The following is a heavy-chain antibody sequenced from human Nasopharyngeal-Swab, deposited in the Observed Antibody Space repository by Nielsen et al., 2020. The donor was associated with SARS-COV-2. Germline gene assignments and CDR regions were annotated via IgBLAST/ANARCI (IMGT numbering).Heavy chain of an antibody. CDR1: GGSISSYY. J-gene: IGHJ4*02. Sequence: PETLSLTCTVSGGSISSYYWSWIRQPPGKGLEWIGYIYYSGSTNYNPSLKSRVTISVDTSKNQFSLKLSSVTAADTAVYYCVRGFDYWGQGTLVTVSS. CDR3: VRGFDY. CDR2: IYYSGST. V-gene: IGHV4-59*13.